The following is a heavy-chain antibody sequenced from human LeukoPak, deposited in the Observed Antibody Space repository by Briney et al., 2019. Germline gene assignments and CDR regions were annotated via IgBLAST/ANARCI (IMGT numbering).Heavy chain of an antibody. CDR3: ARDQYQLLWDL. CDR1: GGSISSYY. Sequence: SETLSLTCTVSGGSISSYYWSWIRQPPGKGLEWIGYIYYSGSTNYNPSLKSRVTISVDTSKNQFSLKLSSVTAADTAVYYCARDQYQLLWDLWGQGTLVTVSS. V-gene: IGHV4-59*01. D-gene: IGHD2-2*01. J-gene: IGHJ5*02. CDR2: IYYSGST.